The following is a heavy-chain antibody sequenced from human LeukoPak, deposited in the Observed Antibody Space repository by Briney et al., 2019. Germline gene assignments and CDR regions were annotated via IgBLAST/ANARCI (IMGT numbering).Heavy chain of an antibody. V-gene: IGHV4-39*01. CDR2: INYRGST. D-gene: IGHD6-19*01. CDR3: ARQIAVAGEWAFDP. Sequence: SETLSLACTVSGGSISSGIHFWIWIRQPPGMGLEWIGSINYRGSTYYNPSLKSRVTISVDTSKNQFSLKLTSVTAADTALYYCARQIAVAGEWAFDPWGQGTMVTVSS. CDR1: GGSISSGIHF. J-gene: IGHJ3*01.